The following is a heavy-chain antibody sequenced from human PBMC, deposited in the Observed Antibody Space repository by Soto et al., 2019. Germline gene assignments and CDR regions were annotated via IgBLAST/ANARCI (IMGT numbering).Heavy chain of an antibody. CDR3: AKAPHPDPHDYGDYVDY. Sequence: GGSLRLSCAASGFTVSSNYMSWVRQAPGKGLEWVSVISGSGGSTYYADSVKGRFTISRDNSKNTLYLQMNSLRAEDTAVYYCAKAPHPDPHDYGDYVDYWGQGTLVTVSS. J-gene: IGHJ4*02. D-gene: IGHD4-17*01. CDR2: ISGSGGST. V-gene: IGHV3-23*01. CDR1: GFTVSSNY.